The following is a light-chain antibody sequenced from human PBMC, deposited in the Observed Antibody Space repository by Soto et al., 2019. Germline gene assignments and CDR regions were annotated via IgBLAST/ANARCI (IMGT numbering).Light chain of an antibody. V-gene: IGLV2-8*01. Sequence: QSALTQPPSASGSPGQSVTISCTGTSSDVGAYNYVSWYQQLPGKAPKLIIYEVSKRPSGVPDRFSGSKSGNTASLTVSELQAEDEADYYCTSYAGTYSFFYVFGTGTKVTVL. CDR2: EVS. CDR3: TSYAGTYSFFYV. CDR1: SSDVGAYNY. J-gene: IGLJ1*01.